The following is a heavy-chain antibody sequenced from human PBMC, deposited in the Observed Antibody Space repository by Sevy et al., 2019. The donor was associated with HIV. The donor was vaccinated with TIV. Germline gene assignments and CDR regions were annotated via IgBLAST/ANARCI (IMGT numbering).Heavy chain of an antibody. J-gene: IGHJ4*02. Sequence: GGSLRLSCAASGFTFSDYFMGWVRQALGRGLEWVANINQDGSQKNYVDSVKGRFTISRDNAKNSLYLQMNRLRVDDTAVYYCARELWPGDYWGQGTLVTVSS. CDR3: ARELWPGDY. CDR1: GFTFSDYF. CDR2: INQDGSQK. D-gene: IGHD2-21*01. V-gene: IGHV3-7*01.